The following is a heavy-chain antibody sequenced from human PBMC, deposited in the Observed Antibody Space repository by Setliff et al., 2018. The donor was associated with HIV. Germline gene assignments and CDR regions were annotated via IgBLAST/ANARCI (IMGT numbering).Heavy chain of an antibody. J-gene: IGHJ6*03. D-gene: IGHD6-13*01. Sequence: SETLSLTCAVYGGSFSGYYWSWIRQPPGKGLEGIGTVFNSGSTYYTPSLRGRVTISVDTSKDQFSLKLISVTAADTAVYYCARHRDPPGSSWIFYYYYMDLWGGGTTVTVSS. V-gene: IGHV4-34*12. CDR2: VFNSGST. CDR3: ARHRDPPGSSWIFYYYYMDL. CDR1: GGSFSGYY.